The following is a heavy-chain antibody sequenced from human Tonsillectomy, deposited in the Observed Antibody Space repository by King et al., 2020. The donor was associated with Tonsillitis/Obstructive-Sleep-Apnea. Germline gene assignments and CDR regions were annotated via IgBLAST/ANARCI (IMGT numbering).Heavy chain of an antibody. D-gene: IGHD3-16*02. CDR3: ARGLVNPGYFDY. J-gene: IGHJ4*02. CDR2: IYSGGNI. CDR1: GFTVSSNH. V-gene: IGHV3-66*01. Sequence: VQLVESGGGLVKPGGSLRLSCAASGFTVSSNHMSWVRQAPGKGLEWVSAIYSGGNINYADSVKGRFTISRDNSTNTLYVQMNSLRAEDTAVYYCARGLVNPGYFDYWGQGTLGTVSS.